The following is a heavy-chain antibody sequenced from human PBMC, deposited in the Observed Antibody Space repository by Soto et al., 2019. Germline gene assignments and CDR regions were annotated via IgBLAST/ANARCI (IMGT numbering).Heavy chain of an antibody. V-gene: IGHV3-23*01. CDR1: GFTFSSYA. J-gene: IGHJ4*02. CDR2: ITGGGGDT. D-gene: IGHD2-2*01. CDR3: ARGSTSSRPYYFDY. Sequence: GGSLRLSCAASGFTFSSYAMHWVRQAPAKGLEWISAITGGGGDTYHADSVKGRFTISRDNSKNTLYLHMNTLGADDTAVYYCARGSTSSRPYYFDYWAQGTLVTVSS.